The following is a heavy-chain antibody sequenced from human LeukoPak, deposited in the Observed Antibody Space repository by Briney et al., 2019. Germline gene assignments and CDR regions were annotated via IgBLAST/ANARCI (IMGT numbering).Heavy chain of an antibody. V-gene: IGHV4-34*01. CDR2: INHSGST. Sequence: SETLSLTCAVYGGSFSGYYWSWIRQPPGKGLEWIGEINHSGSTNYSPSLKSRVTISVDTSKNQFSLKLSSVTAADTAVYYCARGWVLWFGELFGMDVWGQGTTVTVSS. D-gene: IGHD3-10*01. CDR1: GGSFSGYY. CDR3: ARGWVLWFGELFGMDV. J-gene: IGHJ6*02.